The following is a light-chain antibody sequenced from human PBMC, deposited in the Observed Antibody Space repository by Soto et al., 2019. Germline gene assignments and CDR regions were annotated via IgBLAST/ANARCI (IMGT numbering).Light chain of an antibody. J-gene: IGKJ1*01. CDR3: QQYGDWRT. V-gene: IGKV3-15*01. CDR1: QSVSSN. CDR2: GAS. Sequence: EIVMTQSPATLSVSPGERATLSCRASQSVSSNLAWYQQKPGQAPRLLIYGASTRATDIPARFSGSGSGTEFTLTITSLQSEDFAVYYCQQYGDWRTFGQGTKVEI.